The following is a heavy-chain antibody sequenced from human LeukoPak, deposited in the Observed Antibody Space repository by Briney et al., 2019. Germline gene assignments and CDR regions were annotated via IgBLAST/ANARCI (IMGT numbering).Heavy chain of an antibody. CDR3: ARVCGSATGYRLCGFDI. CDR1: GGSISNYF. J-gene: IGHJ3*02. CDR2: VDSSWNT. V-gene: IGHV4-4*07. Sequence: SETLSLTCTVSGGSISNYFWNWIRQPAGKGLEWLGRVDSSWNTNYNPSLKSRLTMSLDTSKNQFSLKVTSVTAADTAVYYCARVCGSATGYRLCGFDIWGQGTVVTVSS. D-gene: IGHD3-9*01.